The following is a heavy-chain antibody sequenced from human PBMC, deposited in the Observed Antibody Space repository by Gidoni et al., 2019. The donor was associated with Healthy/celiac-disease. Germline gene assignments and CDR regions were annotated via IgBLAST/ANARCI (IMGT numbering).Heavy chain of an antibody. CDR2: INAGNGNT. Sequence: QVQLVQSGAEVKTPGASVKVSCTAPGYTFTRYALHWVRQAPGQRLEWMGWINAGNGNTKYSQKCQGRVTITRDTTESTAYMELSSLRSEDTAVYYCARGYSGSYPYFDYWGQGTLVTVSS. J-gene: IGHJ4*02. CDR3: ARGYSGSYPYFDY. V-gene: IGHV1-3*01. CDR1: GYTFTRYA. D-gene: IGHD1-26*01.